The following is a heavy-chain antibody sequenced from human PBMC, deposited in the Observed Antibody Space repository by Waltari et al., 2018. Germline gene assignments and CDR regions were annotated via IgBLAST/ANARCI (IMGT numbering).Heavy chain of an antibody. Sequence: QVQLQESGPGLVKPSGTLSLTCAVSGGSISSSNWWSWVRQPPGKGLEWIGEIYHSGRTNYNPSLKSRVTISVDKAKNQFSLKLSFVTAADTAVYYCARRGGIVVVPAAMHYYYGMDVRGQGTTVTVSS. J-gene: IGHJ6*02. CDR3: ARRGGIVVVPAAMHYYYGMDV. CDR1: GGSISSSNW. CDR2: IYHSGRT. V-gene: IGHV4-4*02. D-gene: IGHD2-2*01.